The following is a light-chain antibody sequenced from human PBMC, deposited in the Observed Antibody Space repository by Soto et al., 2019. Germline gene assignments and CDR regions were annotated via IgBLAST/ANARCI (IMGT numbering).Light chain of an antibody. CDR3: QQYNSYPWT. Sequence: DIKITQSPSTLSGSVGDRVTITCRASQTISSWLAWYQQKPGKAPKLLIYKASTLKSGVPSRFSGSGSGTEFTLTISSLQPDDFATYYCQQYNSYPWTFGQGTKVAI. CDR1: QTISSW. J-gene: IGKJ1*01. CDR2: KAS. V-gene: IGKV1-5*03.